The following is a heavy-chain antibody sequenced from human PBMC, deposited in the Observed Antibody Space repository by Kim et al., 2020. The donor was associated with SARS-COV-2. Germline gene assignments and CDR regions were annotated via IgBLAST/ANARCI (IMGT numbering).Heavy chain of an antibody. CDR2: T. CDR3: ARRHDYGDFDY. V-gene: IGHV4-39*01. Sequence: TYYNPSLKSRVTISVDTSKNQFSLKLSSVTAADTAVYYCARRHDYGDFDYWGQGTLVTVSS. D-gene: IGHD4-17*01. J-gene: IGHJ4*02.